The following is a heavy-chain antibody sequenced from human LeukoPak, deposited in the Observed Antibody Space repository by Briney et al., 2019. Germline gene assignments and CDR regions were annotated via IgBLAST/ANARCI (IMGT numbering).Heavy chain of an antibody. J-gene: IGHJ4*02. V-gene: IGHV1-2*02. CDR1: GYTFTGYY. CDR3: ASFPHSYDSSGYNDY. CDR2: INPNSGGT. D-gene: IGHD3-22*01. Sequence: GASVKVSCKASGYTFTGYYMHWVRQAPGQGLEWMGWINPNSGGTNYAQKFQGRVTMTRDTSISTAYMELSRLRSDDTAVYYCASFPHSYDSSGYNDYWGQGTLVTVSS.